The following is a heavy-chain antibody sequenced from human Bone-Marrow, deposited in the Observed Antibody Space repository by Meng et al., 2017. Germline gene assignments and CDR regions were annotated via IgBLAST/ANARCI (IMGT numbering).Heavy chain of an antibody. CDR1: GGIFRNSV. V-gene: IGHV1-69*05. D-gene: IGHD1-20*01. CDR2: INGVYGTT. J-gene: IGHJ4*02. CDR3: AGKAGNCITIICYSMDY. Sequence: SVKVSCNAPGGIFRNSVVGWVRQAPGQGLEWMGGINGVYGTTNYAQKFQGRVTITTDESTSTVYMELARLTSEDTAVYFCAGKAGNCITIICYSMDYWGQGTLVTVSS.